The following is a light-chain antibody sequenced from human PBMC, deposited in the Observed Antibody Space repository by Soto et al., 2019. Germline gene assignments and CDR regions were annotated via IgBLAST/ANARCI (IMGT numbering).Light chain of an antibody. CDR2: GAY. V-gene: IGKV3-20*01. Sequence: ENVLTQSPGTLSLSPGERATLSCRASLSVTSYLAWYQKKPGQPPRLLIYGAYNRPTGIPDRFTGSGSGTDFTLTISRLQPEDFAVYYCQQYGTSPRTFGQGPKVEIK. CDR3: QQYGTSPRT. J-gene: IGKJ2*01. CDR1: LSVTSY.